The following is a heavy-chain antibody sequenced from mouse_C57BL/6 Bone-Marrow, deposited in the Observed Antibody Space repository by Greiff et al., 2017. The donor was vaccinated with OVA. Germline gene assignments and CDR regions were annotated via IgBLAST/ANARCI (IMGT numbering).Heavy chain of an antibody. CDR2: ISSGGSYT. V-gene: IGHV5-6*02. CDR3: ARRGVVATNFDY. J-gene: IGHJ2*01. D-gene: IGHD1-1*01. Sequence: DVKLVESGGDLVKPGGSLKLSCAASGFTFSSYGMSWVRQTPDKRLEWVATISSGGSYTYYPDSVKGRFTISRDNAKNTLYLQMSSLKSEDTAMYYCARRGVVATNFDYWGQGTTLTVSS. CDR1: GFTFSSYG.